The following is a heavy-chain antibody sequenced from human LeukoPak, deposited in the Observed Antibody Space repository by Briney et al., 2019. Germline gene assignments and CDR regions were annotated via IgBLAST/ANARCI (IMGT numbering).Heavy chain of an antibody. CDR1: GGSISSGGYS. Sequence: SETLSLTCAVSGGSISSGGYSWSWIRQPPGKGLEWIGYIYHSGSTYYNPSLKSRVTISVDRSKNQFSLKLSSVTAADTAVYYCARTPLNYDYVWGRYRTTTYFDYWGQGTLVTVSS. CDR2: IYHSGST. J-gene: IGHJ4*02. D-gene: IGHD3-16*02. CDR3: ARTPLNYDYVWGRYRTTTYFDY. V-gene: IGHV4-30-2*01.